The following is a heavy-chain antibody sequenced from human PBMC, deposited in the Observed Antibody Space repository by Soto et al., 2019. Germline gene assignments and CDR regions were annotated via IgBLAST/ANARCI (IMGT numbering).Heavy chain of an antibody. V-gene: IGHV4-39*01. Sequence: QLQLQESGPGLVKPSETLSLTCTVSGGSISSSSYYWGWIRQPPGKGLEWIGSIYYSGSTYYNPSLKSRVTISVDTSKNQVSLKLSSVTAADTAVYYCARLDVVVPAAGDYWGQGTLVTVSS. CDR3: ARLDVVVPAAGDY. D-gene: IGHD2-2*01. CDR2: IYYSGST. CDR1: GGSISSSSYY. J-gene: IGHJ4*02.